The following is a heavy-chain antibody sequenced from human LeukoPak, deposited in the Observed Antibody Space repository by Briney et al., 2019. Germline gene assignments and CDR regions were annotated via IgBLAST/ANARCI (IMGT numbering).Heavy chain of an antibody. CDR3: ARGPTMIRGGYYYYMDV. CDR2: IYTSGST. V-gene: IGHV4-61*02. J-gene: IGHJ6*03. Sequence: SETLSLTCTVSGGSISSGSYYWSWIRQPAGKGLEWIGRIYTSGSTNYNPSLKSRVTISVDTSKNQFSLKLSSVTAADTAVYYCARGPTMIRGGYYYYMDVWGKGTTVTISS. CDR1: GGSISSGSYY. D-gene: IGHD3-22*01.